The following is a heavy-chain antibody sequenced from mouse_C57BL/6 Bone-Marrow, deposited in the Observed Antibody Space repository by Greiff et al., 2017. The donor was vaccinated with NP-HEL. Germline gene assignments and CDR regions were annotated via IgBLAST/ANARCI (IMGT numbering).Heavy chain of an antibody. D-gene: IGHD2-4*01. V-gene: IGHV1-15*01. CDR3: TRRGYDYAWFAY. Sequence: QVQLKQSGAELVRPGASVTLSCKASGYTFTDYEMHWVKQTPVQGLEWIGAIDPGTGGTAYNQKFKGKAILTADKSSSTAYMELRSLTSEDSAVYYGTRRGYDYAWFAYWGQGTLVTVSA. CDR2: IDPGTGGT. CDR1: GYTFTDYE. J-gene: IGHJ3*01.